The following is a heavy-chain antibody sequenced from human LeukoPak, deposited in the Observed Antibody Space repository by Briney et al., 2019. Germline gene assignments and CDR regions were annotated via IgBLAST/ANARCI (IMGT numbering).Heavy chain of an antibody. CDR3: TTYASGSHRD. V-gene: IGHV3-15*01. CDR2: IKSKSDGGTT. CDR1: GFNFSNAW. D-gene: IGHD3-10*01. Sequence: GGSLRLSCAASGFNFSNAWMSWVRQAPGKGLEWVGRIKSKSDGGTTDHAAPVQGRFTVSRDDSKNTLYMEMNSLQTEDTAVYYCTTYASGSHRDWGQGTLVTVSS. J-gene: IGHJ4*02.